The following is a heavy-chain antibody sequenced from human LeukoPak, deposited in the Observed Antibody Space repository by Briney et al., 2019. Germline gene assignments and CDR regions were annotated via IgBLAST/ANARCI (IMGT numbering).Heavy chain of an antibody. V-gene: IGHV4-39*07. CDR1: GGSVSSGSYY. Sequence: SETLSLTCTVSGGSVSSGSYYWSWIRQPPGKGLEWIGEINHSGSTNYNPSLKSRVTISVDTSKNQFSLKLSSVTAADTAVYYCARGNRGHYYYYYMDVWGKGTTVTVSS. CDR3: ARGNRGHYYYYYMDV. CDR2: INHSGST. D-gene: IGHD1-14*01. J-gene: IGHJ6*03.